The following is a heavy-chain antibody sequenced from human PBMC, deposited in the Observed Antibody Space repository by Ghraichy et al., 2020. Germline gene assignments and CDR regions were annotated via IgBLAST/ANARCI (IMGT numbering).Heavy chain of an antibody. J-gene: IGHJ5*01. CDR2: INPHNGDT. V-gene: IGHV1-2*02. CDR1: GYTFTGNY. Sequence: ASVKVSCKTSGYTFTGNYIHWVRQAPGQGLEWMGSINPHNGDTKSAQNFQGRVTMTGDTSTNTVQMVFSGLRSDDTAIYFCARRSASSDRFDSWGQGTLVTIS. CDR3: ARRSASSDRFDS.